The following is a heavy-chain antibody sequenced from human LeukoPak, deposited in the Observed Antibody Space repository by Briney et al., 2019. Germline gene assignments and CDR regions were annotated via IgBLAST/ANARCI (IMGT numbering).Heavy chain of an antibody. Sequence: GGSLRLSCAASGFTFTNYWMTWVRQAPGKGLEWVAVISYDGSNKYYADSVKGRFTISRDNSKNTLYLQMNSLRAEDTAVYYCAKDTGYSSSWYYFDYWGQGTLVTVSS. J-gene: IGHJ4*02. CDR3: AKDTGYSSSWYYFDY. CDR2: ISYDGSNK. CDR1: GFTFTNYW. D-gene: IGHD6-13*01. V-gene: IGHV3-30*18.